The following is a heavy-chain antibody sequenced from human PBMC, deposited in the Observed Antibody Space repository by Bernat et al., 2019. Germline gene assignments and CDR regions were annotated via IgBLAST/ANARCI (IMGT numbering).Heavy chain of an antibody. CDR1: GFTFKTYA. J-gene: IGHJ4*02. Sequence: EVQLLESGGGLVQPGGSLRLSCAASGFTFKTYALTWVRQAPGKGLEWVSGISGSDGTSYYADSVKGRFTISRDNAKNSLYLQMNSLRAEDTAVYYCARGNYGDPPFDYWGQGTLVTVSS. CDR2: ISGSDGTS. CDR3: ARGNYGDPPFDY. V-gene: IGHV3-23*01. D-gene: IGHD4-17*01.